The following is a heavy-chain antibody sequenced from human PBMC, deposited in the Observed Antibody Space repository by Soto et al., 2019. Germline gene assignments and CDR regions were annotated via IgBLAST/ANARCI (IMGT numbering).Heavy chain of an antibody. CDR3: VRSVPAATWAYNGMDV. CDR1: GGSVESSSC. D-gene: IGHD2-15*01. J-gene: IGHJ6*04. CDR2: IYHSGTF. V-gene: IGHV4-4*02. Sequence: PSETLSLTCAVSGGSVESSSCWSWVRRAPGKGLEWIGEIYHSGTFNYNPSLASRVSVSVDKSTNQFYLNLNSVTAADTAVYYCVRSVPAATWAYNGMDVWGEGTTVTFSS.